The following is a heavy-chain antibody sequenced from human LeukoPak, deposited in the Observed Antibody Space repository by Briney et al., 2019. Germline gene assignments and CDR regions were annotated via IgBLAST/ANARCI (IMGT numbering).Heavy chain of an antibody. CDR1: GFTFSSYG. CDR3: AKCLSGWYRYYYGMDV. CDR2: ISYDGSNK. V-gene: IGHV3-30*18. D-gene: IGHD6-19*01. J-gene: IGHJ6*02. Sequence: SGGSLRLSCAASGFTFSSYGMHWVRQAPGKGLEWVAVISYDGSNKYYADSVKGRFTISRDNSKNTLYLQMNSLRAGDTAVYYCAKCLSGWYRYYYGMDVWGQGTTVTVSS.